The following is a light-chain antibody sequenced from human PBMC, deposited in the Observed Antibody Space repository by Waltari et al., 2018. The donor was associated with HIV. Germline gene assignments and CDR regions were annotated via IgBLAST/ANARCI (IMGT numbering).Light chain of an antibody. J-gene: IGKJ4*01. CDR1: LSVLYSSNNKNY. CDR3: QQYYTTPLT. Sequence: DIVMTQSPDSLAMSLGARATINCTSSLSVLYSSNNKNYLAWYQQKPGQPPKLLIYWASARESGVPGRFSGSGSGTDFTLTISSLQAEDVAVYYCQQYYTTPLTFGGGTKVEIK. CDR2: WAS. V-gene: IGKV4-1*01.